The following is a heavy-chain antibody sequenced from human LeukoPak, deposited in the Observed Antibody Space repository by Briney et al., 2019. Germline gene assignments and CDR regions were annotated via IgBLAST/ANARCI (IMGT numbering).Heavy chain of an antibody. CDR1: GGTFSSYA. D-gene: IGHD3-22*01. CDR3: ASPDLYDSSGYYSY. V-gene: IGHV1-69*05. CDR2: IIPIFGTA. J-gene: IGHJ4*02. Sequence: AASVKVSCKASGGTFSSYAISWVRQAPGQGLEWMGGIIPIFGTANYAQKFQGGVTITTDESTSTAYMELSSLGSEDTAVYYCASPDLYDSSGYYSYWGQGTLVTVSS.